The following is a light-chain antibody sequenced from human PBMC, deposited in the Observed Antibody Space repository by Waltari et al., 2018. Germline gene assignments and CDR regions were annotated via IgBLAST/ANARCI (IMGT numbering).Light chain of an antibody. V-gene: IGKV4-1*01. CDR2: WAS. J-gene: IGKJ3*01. Sequence: IVMTQSPDPLAVSLGERATINCKSSQSVLYSSNNKNYLAWYQQKPGQPPKLLIYWASTRESGVPDRFSGSGSGTDFTLTISSLQAEDVAVYYCQQYYSTPTFGPGTKVDIK. CDR3: QQYYSTPT. CDR1: QSVLYSSNNKNY.